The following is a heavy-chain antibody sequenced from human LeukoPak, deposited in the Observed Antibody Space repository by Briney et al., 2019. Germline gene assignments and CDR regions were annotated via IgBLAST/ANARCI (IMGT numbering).Heavy chain of an antibody. Sequence: ASVKVSCKASGYTFTGYYMHWVRQAPGQGLEWMGWINPNSGGTNYAQKFQGRVTMTRDTSISTAYMELSRLRSDDTAVYYCARFTYYYDSSGYSPDAFDIWGQGTMVTVSS. CDR1: GYTFTGYY. V-gene: IGHV1-2*02. CDR2: INPNSGGT. D-gene: IGHD3-22*01. J-gene: IGHJ3*02. CDR3: ARFTYYYDSSGYSPDAFDI.